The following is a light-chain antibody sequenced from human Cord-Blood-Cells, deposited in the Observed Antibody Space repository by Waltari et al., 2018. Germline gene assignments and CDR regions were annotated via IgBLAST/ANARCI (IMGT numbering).Light chain of an antibody. CDR1: SSDVGGYYY. J-gene: IGLJ3*02. V-gene: IGLV2-14*01. Sequence: QSALTQPASVSGSPGQSTTISCTGTSSDVGGYYYVSWYQPHPGKAPKLLIYDVSKRPSGVPNRFSGSKSGNTASLTIAGLQAEDEADYYCSSYTSSSTFWVFGGGTKLTVL. CDR3: SSYTSSSTFWV. CDR2: DVS.